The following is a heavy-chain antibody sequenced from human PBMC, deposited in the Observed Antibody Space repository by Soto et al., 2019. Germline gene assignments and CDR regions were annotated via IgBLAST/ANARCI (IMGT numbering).Heavy chain of an antibody. CDR1: GFTLRDFG. Sequence: PGGSLRLSCGGSGFTLRDFGGHWIRQAPGKGLEWVAVISYDGSHEYYADSVRGRFIISRDNSKNSLYLQMNSLRADDTAIYYCARDLKQKFDNSGYPYGMDVWGQGTSVTVSS. CDR3: ARDLKQKFDNSGYPYGMDV. D-gene: IGHD3-22*01. CDR2: ISYDGSHE. V-gene: IGHV3-30-3*01. J-gene: IGHJ6*01.